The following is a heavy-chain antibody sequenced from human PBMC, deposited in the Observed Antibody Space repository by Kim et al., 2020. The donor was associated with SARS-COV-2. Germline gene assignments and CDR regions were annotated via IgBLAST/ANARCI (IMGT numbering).Heavy chain of an antibody. V-gene: IGHV4-39*01. CDR3: ARQAKIGNYFDY. Sequence: SETLSLTCTVSGGSISSSTCYWGWIRQPPGKGLEWIGSFYYSGNTYYNPSLKSRVTISVDTSKKQFSLKLSSVTAADTAVYYCARQAKIGNYFDYWGQGTLVTVSS. CDR2: FYYSGNT. J-gene: IGHJ4*02. CDR1: GGSISSSTCY.